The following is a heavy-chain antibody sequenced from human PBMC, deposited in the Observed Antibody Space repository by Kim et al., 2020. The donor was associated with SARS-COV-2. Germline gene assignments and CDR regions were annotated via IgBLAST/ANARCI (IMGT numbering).Heavy chain of an antibody. CDR2: LNDNTGNT. V-gene: IGHV3-23*01. CDR3: AAKGGNLYV. D-gene: IGHD3-16*01. CDR1: EFTFRSFA. Sequence: GGSLRLSCAASEFTFRSFAMAWVRQAPGKGLEWVSTLNDNTGNTYYADSVKGRFTISRDNSKNTLYLQMNSLRAEDTAVYHCAAKGGNLYVWGQGTTVTVSS. J-gene: IGHJ6*02.